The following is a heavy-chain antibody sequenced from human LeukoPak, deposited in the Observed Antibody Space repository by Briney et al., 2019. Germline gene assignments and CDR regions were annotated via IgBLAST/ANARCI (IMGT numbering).Heavy chain of an antibody. CDR2: IDRDGSRI. V-gene: IGHV3-74*01. CDR3: VGGNDCGGPHY. CDR1: GFTFSSYW. J-gene: IGHJ4*02. Sequence: HAGGSLRLSCAVSGFTFSSYWMHWVRQAPGKGLVWVSRIDRDGSRINYADSVKGRFTISRDNGKNTLFLQMNSLRAEDAAVYYCVGGNDCGGPHYWGQGTLVTVSS. D-gene: IGHD2-21*01.